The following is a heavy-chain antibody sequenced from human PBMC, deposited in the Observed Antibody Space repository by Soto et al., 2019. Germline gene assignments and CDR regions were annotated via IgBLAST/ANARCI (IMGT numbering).Heavy chain of an antibody. CDR2: IWYDGSNK. D-gene: IGHD1-20*01. J-gene: IGHJ5*02. Sequence: GGSLRLSCAASGFTFSSYGMHWVRQAPGKGLEWVAVIWYDGSNKYYADSVKGRFTISRDNSKNTLYLQMNSLRAEDTAVYYCARDQTSITGVGYLSWFDPWGQGTLVTVSS. V-gene: IGHV3-33*01. CDR3: ARDQTSITGVGYLSWFDP. CDR1: GFTFSSYG.